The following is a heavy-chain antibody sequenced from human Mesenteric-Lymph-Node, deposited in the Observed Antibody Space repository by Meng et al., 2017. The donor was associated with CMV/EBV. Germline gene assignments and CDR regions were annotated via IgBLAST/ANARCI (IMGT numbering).Heavy chain of an antibody. Sequence: GESLKISCAASGFTVSSNYMSWVRQAPGKGLEWVSVIYSGGSTYYADSVKGRFTISRDNSKNSVYLQMNSLRAEDTAVYYCARDRAERGYSNGMDVWGQGTMVTVSS. V-gene: IGHV3-66*01. CDR1: GFTVSSNY. D-gene: IGHD5-18*01. J-gene: IGHJ6*02. CDR3: ARDRAERGYSNGMDV. CDR2: IYSGGST.